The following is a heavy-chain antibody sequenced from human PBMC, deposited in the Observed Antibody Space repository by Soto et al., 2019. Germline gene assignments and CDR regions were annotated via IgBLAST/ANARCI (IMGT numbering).Heavy chain of an antibody. V-gene: IGHV4-59*01. CDR3: AREHAAMVLDY. J-gene: IGHJ4*02. D-gene: IGHD5-18*01. Sequence: SETLSLTCTVSGGSISSYYWSWIRRPPGKGLEWIGYIYYSGSTNYNPSLKSRVTISVDTSKNQFSLKLSSVTAADTAVYYCAREHAAMVLDYWGQGTLVTVSS. CDR1: GGSISSYY. CDR2: IYYSGST.